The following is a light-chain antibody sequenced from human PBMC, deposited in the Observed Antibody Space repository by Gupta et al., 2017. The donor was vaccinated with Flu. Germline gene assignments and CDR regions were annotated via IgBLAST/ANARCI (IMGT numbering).Light chain of an antibody. CDR3: QQTVSTPRT. Sequence: DIQMTQSPSSLSAYVGDTVTITCRASQSVSNYLNWYQQKPGKAPNLLIYGASNLQSGVPSRFSGSGSGTDFTLTISRIQPEDFAAYYCQQTVSTPRTFGQGTKLEIK. V-gene: IGKV1-39*01. CDR1: QSVSNY. J-gene: IGKJ2*01. CDR2: GAS.